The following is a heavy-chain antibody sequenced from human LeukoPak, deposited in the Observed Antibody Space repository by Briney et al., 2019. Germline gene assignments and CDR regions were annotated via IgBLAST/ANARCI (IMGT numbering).Heavy chain of an antibody. D-gene: IGHD4-17*01. CDR2: ISYDGSNK. J-gene: IGHJ4*02. CDR1: GFTFSSYG. CDR3: AKETVTTWKYFDY. Sequence: PGGSLRLSCAASGFTFSSYGMHWVHQAPGKGLEWVAVISYDGSNKYYADSVKGRFTISRDNSKNTLYLQMNSLRAEDTAVYHCAKETVTTWKYFDYWGQGTLVTVSS. V-gene: IGHV3-30*18.